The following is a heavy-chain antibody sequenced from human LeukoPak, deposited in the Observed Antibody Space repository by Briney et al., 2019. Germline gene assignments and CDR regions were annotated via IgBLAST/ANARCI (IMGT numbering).Heavy chain of an antibody. Sequence: GGSLRLSCAASGFTFGGYAMSWVRQAPGKGLEWVSVISGSGGSTNYVDSVKGRFTISRDNSKNTLYLQMNSLRAEDTAVYYCATHFPYCSSGSCSYFDYWGQGTLVAVSS. CDR2: ISGSGGST. CDR1: GFTFGGYA. V-gene: IGHV3-23*01. J-gene: IGHJ4*02. CDR3: ATHFPYCSSGSCSYFDY. D-gene: IGHD2-15*01.